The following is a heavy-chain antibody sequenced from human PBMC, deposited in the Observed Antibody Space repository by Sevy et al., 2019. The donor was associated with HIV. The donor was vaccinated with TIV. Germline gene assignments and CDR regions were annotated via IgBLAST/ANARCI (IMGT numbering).Heavy chain of an antibody. CDR1: GFTFSDFG. V-gene: IGHV3-30*02. CDR2: IRYDGSDK. Sequence: GGSLRLSCTASGFTFSDFGMHWVRQVPGKGLDWVTFIRYDGSDKYYAASVKGRFTISRDDSKNRLYLQMDSLSPDDTAIYYCAKDLAGPGRRYFDNWGQRTLVTVSS. D-gene: IGHD6-13*01. CDR3: AKDLAGPGRRYFDN. J-gene: IGHJ4*02.